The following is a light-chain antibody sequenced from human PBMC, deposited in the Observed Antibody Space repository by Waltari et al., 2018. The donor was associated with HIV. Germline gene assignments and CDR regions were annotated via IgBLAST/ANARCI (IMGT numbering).Light chain of an antibody. CDR3: QTFDITLGGFYV. J-gene: IGLJ1*01. CDR2: GDS. V-gene: IGLV1-40*01. CDR1: TSNVGTISL. Sequence: QSVLTQPPSVSGAPGQRVTISCSGSTSNVGTISLLHWYPQLPGMAPKLLISGDSNRPSGVPDRFSASKSGTSGSLTITGLQPEDEADYYCQTFDITLGGFYVFGTGTKVTVL.